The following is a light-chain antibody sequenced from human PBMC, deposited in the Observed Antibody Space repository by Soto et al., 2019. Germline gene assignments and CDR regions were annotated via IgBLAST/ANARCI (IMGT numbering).Light chain of an antibody. CDR1: QSVSSY. V-gene: IGKV3-11*01. Sequence: EIVWTQSPATLSLSPGERATLSCMASQSVSSYFAWYQQKPGQAPRLLIYDASNRATGIPARFIGSGSGTDFTLTIISLEPEDFAVYYCQQRSNWPITFGQGTRLEI. J-gene: IGKJ5*01. CDR2: DAS. CDR3: QQRSNWPIT.